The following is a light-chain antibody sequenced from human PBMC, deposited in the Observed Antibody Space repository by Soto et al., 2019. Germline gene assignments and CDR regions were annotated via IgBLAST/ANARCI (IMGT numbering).Light chain of an antibody. Sequence: EIVLTQSPATLSLSPGERATLSCRTSQSVSSYLAWYQQKPGQAPRLPIYDASNRATGIPARFSGSGSETNFSLTISCLVPEDLAVYYCQQRSNWPVTFGQGTKVDIK. CDR3: QQRSNWPVT. CDR2: DAS. CDR1: QSVSSY. V-gene: IGKV3-11*01. J-gene: IGKJ1*01.